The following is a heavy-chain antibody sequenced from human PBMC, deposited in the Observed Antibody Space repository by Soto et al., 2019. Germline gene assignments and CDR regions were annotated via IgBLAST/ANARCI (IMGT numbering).Heavy chain of an antibody. CDR2: IYYSGST. CDR3: ARPYSSSSRYYYYGMDV. D-gene: IGHD6-6*01. J-gene: IGHJ6*04. V-gene: IGHV4-39*01. Sequence: SETLSLTCTVSGGSISSSSYYWGWIRQPPGKGLEWIGSIYYSGSTCYNPSLKSRVTISVDTSTNQFSLKLSSVHAADTAVYYCARPYSSSSRYYYYGMDVWGEGTTVTVSS. CDR1: GGSISSSSYY.